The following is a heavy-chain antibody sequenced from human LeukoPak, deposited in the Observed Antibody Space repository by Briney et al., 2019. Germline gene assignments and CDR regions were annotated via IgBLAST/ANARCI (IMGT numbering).Heavy chain of an antibody. CDR2: INPNSGGT. CDR3: VLQPEYQMLRAS. CDR1: GYTFTAYN. V-gene: IGHV1-2*02. D-gene: IGHD2-2*01. J-gene: IGHJ5*02. Sequence: ASVKVSRKGSGYTFTAYNIHWVRQAPGQGLEWVGWINPNSGGTNYAQKFQGRVTMTRDTSISTASMQLSRLRSDDTAVYYCVLQPEYQMLRASWGQGTLVTVSS.